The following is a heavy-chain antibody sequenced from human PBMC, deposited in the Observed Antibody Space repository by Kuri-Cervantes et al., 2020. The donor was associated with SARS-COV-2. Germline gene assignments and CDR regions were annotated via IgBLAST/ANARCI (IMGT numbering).Heavy chain of an antibody. J-gene: IGHJ5*02. CDR2: INPNSGST. V-gene: IGHV1-2*02. Sequence: ASVKVSCKASGYTFTGYYMHWVRQAPGQGLEWTGWINPNSGSTNYAQKFQGRVTMTRDTSISTAYMELSRLRSDDTAVYYCARDTQQYYDFWSGYYNWFDPWGQGTLVTVSS. D-gene: IGHD3-3*01. CDR3: ARDTQQYYDFWSGYYNWFDP. CDR1: GYTFTGYY.